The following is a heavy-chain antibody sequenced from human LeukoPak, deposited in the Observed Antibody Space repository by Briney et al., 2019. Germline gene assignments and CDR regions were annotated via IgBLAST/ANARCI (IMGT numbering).Heavy chain of an antibody. J-gene: IGHJ4*02. CDR1: GYTLTELS. Sequence: ASVKVSCKVSGYTLTELSIHWVRQAPGKGLEWMGGEDGGPIFAQKFQGRVTMTKDTSTDTAYMDVSSLRSEDTAVYYCVPIDLDYWGQGTLVTVSS. CDR3: VPIDLDY. V-gene: IGHV1-24*01. CDR2: EDGGP. D-gene: IGHD3-22*01.